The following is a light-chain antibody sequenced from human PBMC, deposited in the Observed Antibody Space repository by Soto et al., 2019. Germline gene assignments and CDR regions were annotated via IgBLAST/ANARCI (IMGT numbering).Light chain of an antibody. CDR1: QNIFTY. V-gene: IGKV1-39*01. Sequence: DIQVTQSPSSLSASLGDRVTITCRASQNIFTYLNWYQQRPGKAPNLLIYATSNLHSGVPSRFSGSGSGTDFTLTISSLQPEDFATYYCQHSYSSPTFGQGTKVDIK. CDR2: ATS. J-gene: IGKJ2*01. CDR3: QHSYSSPT.